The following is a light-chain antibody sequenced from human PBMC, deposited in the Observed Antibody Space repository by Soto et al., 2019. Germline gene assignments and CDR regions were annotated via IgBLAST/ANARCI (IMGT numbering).Light chain of an antibody. CDR1: SSDVGSYKY. V-gene: IGLV2-14*03. J-gene: IGLJ1*01. Sequence: QSALTQPASVSGSPGQSITISCTGTSSDVGSYKYVSWYQHHPGKAPKLMIYDVNNRPSGVSNRFSGSKSGNAASLTISGLHTEDEADYYCSSLTSSSTLYVFGTGTKLTVL. CDR2: DVN. CDR3: SSLTSSSTLYV.